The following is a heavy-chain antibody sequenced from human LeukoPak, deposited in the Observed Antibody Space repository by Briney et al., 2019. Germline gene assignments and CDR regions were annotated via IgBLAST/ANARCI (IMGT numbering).Heavy chain of an antibody. V-gene: IGHV1-2*02. J-gene: IGHJ5*02. CDR3: ARAHLIAAAGYNWFDP. D-gene: IGHD6-13*01. CDR1: GYTFTGFY. Sequence: ASVKVSCKASGYTFTGFYMHWARQAPGQGLEWMGWINPNSGGTNYAQKFQGRVTMTRDTSISTAYMELSRLRSDDTAVYYCARAHLIAAAGYNWFDPWGQGTLVTVSS. CDR2: INPNSGGT.